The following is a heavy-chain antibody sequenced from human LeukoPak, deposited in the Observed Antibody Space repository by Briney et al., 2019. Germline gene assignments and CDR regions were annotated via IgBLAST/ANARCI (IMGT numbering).Heavy chain of an antibody. CDR1: GFTFSSYA. J-gene: IGHJ4*02. Sequence: GRSLRLSCAASGFTFSSYAMHWVRQAPGKGLEWVAVISYDGSNKYYADSVKGRFTISRDNSKNTLYLQMNSLRAEDTAVYYCVKDIQYIGSTYYFDLWGQGALVTVSS. CDR2: ISYDGSNK. D-gene: IGHD1-26*01. CDR3: VKDIQYIGSTYYFDL. V-gene: IGHV3-30-3*01.